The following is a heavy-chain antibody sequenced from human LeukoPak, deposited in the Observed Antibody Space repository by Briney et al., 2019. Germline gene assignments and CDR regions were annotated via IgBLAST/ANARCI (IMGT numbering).Heavy chain of an antibody. Sequence: ASVKVSCKVSGYTLTELSMHWVRQAPGKGLEWMGGFDPEDGETIYGQKFQGRVTMTEDTSTDTAYMELSSLRSEDTAVYYCAKKPGTYYYDSSGYLDYWGQGTLVTVSS. V-gene: IGHV1-24*01. J-gene: IGHJ4*02. CDR2: FDPEDGET. D-gene: IGHD3-22*01. CDR1: GYTLTELS. CDR3: AKKPGTYYYDSSGYLDY.